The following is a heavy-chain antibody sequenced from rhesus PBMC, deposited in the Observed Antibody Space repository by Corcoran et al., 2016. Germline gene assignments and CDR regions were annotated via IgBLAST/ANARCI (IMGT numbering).Heavy chain of an antibody. CDR1: GFSLTPSGMG. D-gene: IGHD5-12*01. CDR3: ARVEVDTATVNFDY. J-gene: IGHJ4*01. Sequence: QVTLKESGPALVKPTQTLTLTCTFSGFSLTPSGMGVGWIRPPPGKALEWLALIYWDNYKRYSTSLKRRLTISKDTSKNQVVLTMTNMDPVDTATYYCARVEVDTATVNFDYWGQGVLVTVSS. V-gene: IGHV2-174*01. CDR2: IYWDNYK.